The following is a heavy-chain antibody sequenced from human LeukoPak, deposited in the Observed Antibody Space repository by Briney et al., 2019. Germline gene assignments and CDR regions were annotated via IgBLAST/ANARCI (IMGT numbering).Heavy chain of an antibody. CDR3: ARDPSGDYGDLRFDY. CDR1: GYTFTSYY. J-gene: IGHJ4*02. D-gene: IGHD4-17*01. Sequence: ASVKVSCKASGYTFTSYYMHWVRQAPGQGLERMGIINPSGGSTKYAQKFQGRVTMTRDTSTSTVYMEVSSLTSEDTAVYYCARDPSGDYGDLRFDYWGQGTLVTVSS. V-gene: IGHV1-46*01. CDR2: INPSGGST.